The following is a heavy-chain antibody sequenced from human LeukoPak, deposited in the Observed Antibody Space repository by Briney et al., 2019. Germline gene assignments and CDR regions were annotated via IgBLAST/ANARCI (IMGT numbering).Heavy chain of an antibody. CDR2: IYYSGST. J-gene: IGHJ6*02. D-gene: IGHD2-15*01. CDR3: ARLGVAGGYYYGMDV. V-gene: IGHV4-30-4*01. CDR1: GGSISSGDYY. Sequence: KSSETLSLTCTVSGGSISSGDYYWSWIRQPPGKGLEWIGYIYYSGSTYYNPSLKSRVTTSIDTSKNQFSLRLTSVTAADTAVYYCARLGVAGGYYYGMDVWGQGTTVTVSS.